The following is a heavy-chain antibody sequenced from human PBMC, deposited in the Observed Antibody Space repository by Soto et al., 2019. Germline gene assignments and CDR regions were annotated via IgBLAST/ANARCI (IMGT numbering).Heavy chain of an antibody. V-gene: IGHV1-18*01. CDR1: GYSIVNFC. CDR3: ARDFFSSSSSHSFDI. J-gene: IGHJ4*02. D-gene: IGHD6-6*01. Sequence: ASVKVSCKASGYSIVNFCFSWVRQSPGQGLEWMGWISGSSGETRYAQKLQGRVTMTTDTSTSTAYMELRSLNSDDTAVYYCARDFFSSSSSHSFDIWGQGTLVTVSS. CDR2: ISGSSGET.